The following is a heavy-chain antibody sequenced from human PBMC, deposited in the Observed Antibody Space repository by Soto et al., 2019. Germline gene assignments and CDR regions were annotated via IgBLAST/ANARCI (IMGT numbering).Heavy chain of an antibody. CDR1: GFTFSSYA. CDR3: VKGYCSGGSCYSDYYGMDV. Sequence: GGSLRLSCSASGFTFSSYAMHWVRQAPGKGLDYVSAISSNGGSTYYADSVKGRFTISRDNSKNTLYLQMSSLRAEDTAVYYCVKGYCSGGSCYSDYYGMDVWGQGTTVTVSS. CDR2: ISSNGGST. V-gene: IGHV3-64D*06. J-gene: IGHJ6*02. D-gene: IGHD2-15*01.